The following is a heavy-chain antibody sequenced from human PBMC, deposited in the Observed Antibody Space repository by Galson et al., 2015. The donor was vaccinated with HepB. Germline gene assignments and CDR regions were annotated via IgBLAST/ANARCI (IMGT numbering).Heavy chain of an antibody. D-gene: IGHD2-15*01. J-gene: IGHJ4*02. CDR1: GYTFTTYG. Sequence: SVKVSCKASGYTFTTYGMNWVRQAPGQGLEWMGWINTNTGNPTYGQGFTGRFVFSLDTSVSTAYLQISSLKAEDTAVYYCARWGEVVVRQSFDYWGQGTLVTVSS. CDR2: INTNTGNP. V-gene: IGHV7-4-1*02. CDR3: ARWGEVVVRQSFDY.